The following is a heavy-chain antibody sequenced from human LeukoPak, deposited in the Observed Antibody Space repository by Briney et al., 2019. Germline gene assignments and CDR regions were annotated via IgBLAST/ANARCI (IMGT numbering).Heavy chain of an antibody. J-gene: IGHJ6*02. CDR2: INHSGST. CDR3: ARIYDFWTHYGMDV. CDR1: GGSFSGYY. Sequence: PSETLSLTCAVYGGSFSGYYWSWIRQPPGKGLEWIGEINHSGSTNYNPSPKSRVTISVDTSENQFSLKLSSVTAADTAVYYCARIYDFWTHYGMDVWGQGTTVTVSS. V-gene: IGHV4-34*01. D-gene: IGHD3-3*01.